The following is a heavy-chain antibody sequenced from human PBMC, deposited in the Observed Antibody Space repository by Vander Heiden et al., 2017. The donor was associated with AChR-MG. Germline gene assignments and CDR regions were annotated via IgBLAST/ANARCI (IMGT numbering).Heavy chain of an antibody. Sequence: EVQLVESGGGLVQPGGSLRLSCAASGFTFGSYWVGWVRQGPGKGLEWVANIKRDGSEKYYVDSVKGRFTISRDNAKNSLYLQMNSVRAEDTAVYYCARGGRRGVMGYMDVWGKGTTVTVSS. V-gene: IGHV3-7*01. CDR2: IKRDGSEK. CDR3: ARGGRRGVMGYMDV. D-gene: IGHD3-16*01. CDR1: GFTFGSYW. J-gene: IGHJ6*03.